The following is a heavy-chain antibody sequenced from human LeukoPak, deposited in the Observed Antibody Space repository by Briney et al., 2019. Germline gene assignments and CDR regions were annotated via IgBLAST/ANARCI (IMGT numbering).Heavy chain of an antibody. CDR3: ARDGRVDYGDYTFDY. Sequence: SQTLSLTCTVSGGSISSGSYYWSWIRQPAGKGLEWIGRFYTSGSTNYNPSLKSRVTISVDTSKNQFSLKLTSVTAADTAVYYCARDGRVDYGDYTFDYWGPGTLVTVSS. J-gene: IGHJ4*02. V-gene: IGHV4-61*02. CDR1: GGSISSGSYY. CDR2: FYTSGST. D-gene: IGHD4-17*01.